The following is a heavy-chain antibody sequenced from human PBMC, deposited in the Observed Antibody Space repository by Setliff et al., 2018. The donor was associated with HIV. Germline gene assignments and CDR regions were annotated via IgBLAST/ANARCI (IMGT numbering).Heavy chain of an antibody. CDR3: ARHVSGSYHSPFQH. V-gene: IGHV4-4*07. CDR1: GGSISSYY. J-gene: IGHJ1*01. D-gene: IGHD1-26*01. Sequence: SETLSLTCTVSGGSISSYYWSWIRQPAGKGLEWVGRIYASGIINYNPSLKSRVTMSADTSKNQFSLKVNSVTAADTAVYYCARHVSGSYHSPFQHWGQGALVTVSS. CDR2: IYASGII.